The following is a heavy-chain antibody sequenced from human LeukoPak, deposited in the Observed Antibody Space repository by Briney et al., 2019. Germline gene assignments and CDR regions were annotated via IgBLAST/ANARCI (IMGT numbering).Heavy chain of an antibody. V-gene: IGHV4-34*01. CDR2: INHSGST. J-gene: IGHJ5*02. D-gene: IGHD2-2*01. CDR1: GGSFSGYY. CDR3: ARVPGGRVVTAANWFDP. Sequence: SETLSLTCAVYGGSFSGYYWSWIRQPPGKGLEWIGEINHSGSTNYNPSLKSRVTISVDTSKNQFSLKLSPVTAADTAVYYCARVPGGRVVTAANWFDPWGQGTLVTVSS.